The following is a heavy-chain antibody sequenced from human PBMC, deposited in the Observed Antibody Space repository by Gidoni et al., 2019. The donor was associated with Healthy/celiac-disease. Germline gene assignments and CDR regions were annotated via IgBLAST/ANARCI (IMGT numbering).Heavy chain of an antibody. CDR2: INHSGST. J-gene: IGHJ4*02. CDR1: GWSFSVYY. Sequence: QVQLQQWGAGLLTPSETLSLPCAVYGWSFSVYYWSWIRQPPGKGLEWIGEINHSGSTNYNPSRKSRVTISVDTSKNQFSLKLSSVTAADTAVYYCGYYDFWSGYLNRSDYWGQGTLVTVSS. V-gene: IGHV4-34*01. D-gene: IGHD3-3*01. CDR3: GYYDFWSGYLNRSDY.